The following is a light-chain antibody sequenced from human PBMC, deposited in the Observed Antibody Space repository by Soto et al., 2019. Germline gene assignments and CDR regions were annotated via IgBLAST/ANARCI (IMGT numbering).Light chain of an antibody. J-gene: IGKJ4*01. V-gene: IGKV1-9*01. CDR2: AAS. CDR1: QGISSY. Sequence: DIQLTQSPSFLSASVGDRVTITCRASQGISSYLAWYQQKPGKAPELLIYAASTLQSGVPSRFSGRGSGTEFTLTISSLQPEDFATYYCQHLNSYPLTFGGGTKVEIK. CDR3: QHLNSYPLT.